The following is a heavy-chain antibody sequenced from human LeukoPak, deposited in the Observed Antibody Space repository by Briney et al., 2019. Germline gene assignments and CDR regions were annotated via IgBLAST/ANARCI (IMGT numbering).Heavy chain of an antibody. CDR1: GGTFSSYA. D-gene: IGHD2-21*01. Sequence: SVKVSCKASGGTFSSYAISWVRQAPGQGLEWMGGIIPIFGTANYAQKFQGRVTITADESTSTAYMELRSLRSEDTAVYYCATLYDMIAMEYYYYYYMDVWGKGTTVTVSS. CDR3: ATLYDMIAMEYYYYYYMDV. J-gene: IGHJ6*03. CDR2: IIPIFGTA. V-gene: IGHV1-69*01.